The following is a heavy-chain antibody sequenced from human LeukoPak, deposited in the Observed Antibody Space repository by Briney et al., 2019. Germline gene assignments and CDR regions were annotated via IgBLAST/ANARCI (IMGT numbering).Heavy chain of an antibody. D-gene: IGHD3-10*01. CDR2: IKQDGSEK. CDR3: ARDLRAVLLWFGESAGNAFDI. V-gene: IGHV3-7*01. J-gene: IGHJ3*02. Sequence: PGGSLRLSCAASGFTFSSYWMSWVRQAPGKGLEWVANIKQDGSEKYYVDSVKGRFTISRDNAKNSLYLQMSSLRAEDTAVYYCARDLRAVLLWFGESAGNAFDIWGQGTMVTVSS. CDR1: GFTFSSYW.